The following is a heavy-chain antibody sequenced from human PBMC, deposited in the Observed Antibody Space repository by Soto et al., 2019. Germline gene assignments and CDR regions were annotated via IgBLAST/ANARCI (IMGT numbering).Heavy chain of an antibody. CDR1: GFTFSSYA. J-gene: IGHJ3*02. Sequence: GGSLRLSCAASGFTFSSYAMSWVRQAPGKGLEWVSAISGSGGSTYYADSVKGRFTISRDNSKNTLYLQMNSLRAEDTAVYYCAKDTIISMIVVDPPQEKDAFGIWGQGTLVTVSS. CDR3: AKDTIISMIVVDPPQEKDAFGI. V-gene: IGHV3-23*01. CDR2: ISGSGGST. D-gene: IGHD3-22*01.